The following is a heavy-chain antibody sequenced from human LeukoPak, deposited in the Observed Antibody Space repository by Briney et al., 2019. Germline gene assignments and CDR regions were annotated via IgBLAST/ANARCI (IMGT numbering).Heavy chain of an antibody. J-gene: IGHJ1*01. CDR1: GFTFSSYG. CDR3: AKDGSDYGGNPAEYFQH. CDR2: IWYDGSNK. Sequence: GGSLRLSCAASGFTFSSYGMHWVRQAPGKGLEGVAVIWYDGSNKYYADSVKGRFTTSRDNSKNTLYLQMNSLRAEDTAVYYCAKDGSDYGGNPAEYFQHWGQGTLVTVSS. D-gene: IGHD4-23*01. V-gene: IGHV3-33*06.